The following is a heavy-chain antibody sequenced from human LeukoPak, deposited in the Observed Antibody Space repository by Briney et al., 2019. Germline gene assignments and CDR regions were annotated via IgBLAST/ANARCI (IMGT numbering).Heavy chain of an antibody. V-gene: IGHV3-21*01. Sequence: GGSLRLSCVMSGFTAGSLFSFTNAWMSWLRQAPGKGLEWVSSISSSSSYIYYADSVKGRFTISSDNAKNSLYLQMNSLRAEDTAVYYCARAGSSSWHLNSYDYWGQGTLVTVSS. CDR1: GFTAGSLFSFTNAW. J-gene: IGHJ4*02. CDR2: ISSSSSYI. D-gene: IGHD6-13*01. CDR3: ARAGSSSWHLNSYDY.